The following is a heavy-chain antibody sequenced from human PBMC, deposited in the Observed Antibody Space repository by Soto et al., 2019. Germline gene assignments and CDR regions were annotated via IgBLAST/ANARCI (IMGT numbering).Heavy chain of an antibody. CDR3: ARDWLRRDDILTPSWNFNL. CDR2: ISFNGRKK. CDR1: GFNFTYNA. Sequence: QEQLVESGGGVVRPGKSLRLSCEASGFNFTYNAMHWVRQAPGKGLEWVAVISFNGRKKFYARSVKGRFTISRDNSKKTLYLQMNHLRPGDTAVYYCARDWLRRDDILTPSWNFNLWGQGTLVTAS. J-gene: IGHJ2*01. V-gene: IGHV3-30*04. D-gene: IGHD3-9*01.